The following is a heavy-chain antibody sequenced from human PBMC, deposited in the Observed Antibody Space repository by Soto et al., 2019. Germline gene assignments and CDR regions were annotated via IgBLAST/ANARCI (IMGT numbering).Heavy chain of an antibody. Sequence: QITLKESGPTLVKPTQTLTLTCTFSGFSLSTSGVGVGWIRQPPGKALEWLALIYWDDDKRYSPSLNSRLTXTXXTPKTQVVPTMTTMDPMDTATYYCAHDYGSGTLDYWGQGTLVTVFS. CDR2: IYWDDDK. CDR3: AHDYGSGTLDY. V-gene: IGHV2-5*02. CDR1: GFSLSTSGVG. J-gene: IGHJ4*02. D-gene: IGHD3-10*01.